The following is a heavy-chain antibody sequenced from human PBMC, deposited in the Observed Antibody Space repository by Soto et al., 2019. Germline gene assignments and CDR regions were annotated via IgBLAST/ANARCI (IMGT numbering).Heavy chain of an antibody. CDR1: GFTFSSYS. Sequence: GGSLRLSCAASGFTFSSYSLNWVRQAPGKGLEGVSSVSGTSNDIYYADSVKGRFVISRDNARDSLYRQMYSLSAEDTAIYLLAKSLAARLGYYGMDVWGQGNTAPASS. CDR2: VSGTSNDI. D-gene: IGHD6-6*01. J-gene: IGHJ6*02. V-gene: IGHV3-21*01. CDR3: AKSLAARLGYYGMDV.